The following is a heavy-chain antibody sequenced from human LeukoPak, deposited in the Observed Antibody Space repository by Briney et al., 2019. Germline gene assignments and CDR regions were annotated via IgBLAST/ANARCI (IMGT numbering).Heavy chain of an antibody. CDR2: INPNSGNT. J-gene: IGHJ5*02. Sequence: ASVKVSCKASGYTFTSYDINWVRQATGQGLEWMGWINPNSGNTGYAQKFQGRVTLTRDTSISTAYMELSSLRSDDTAVYYCARDGSGSYGAYYNWFDPWGQGTLVTVSS. V-gene: IGHV1-8*01. CDR3: ARDGSGSYGAYYNWFDP. CDR1: GYTFTSYD. D-gene: IGHD3-10*01.